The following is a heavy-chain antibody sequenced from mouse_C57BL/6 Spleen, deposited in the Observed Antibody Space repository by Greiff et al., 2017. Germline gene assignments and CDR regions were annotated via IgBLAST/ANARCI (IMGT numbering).Heavy chain of an antibody. V-gene: IGHV2-5*01. CDR1: GFSLTSYG. CDR3: AKRGDYDYGGDY. CDR2: IWRGGST. D-gene: IGHD2-4*01. J-gene: IGHJ4*01. Sequence: QVQLKESGPGLVQPSQSLSITCTVSGFSLTSYGVHWVRQSPGKGLEWLGVIWRGGSTDYNAAFMSRLSITKDNSKSQVFFKMNSLQADDTDIYYCAKRGDYDYGGDYWGQGTSVTVSS.